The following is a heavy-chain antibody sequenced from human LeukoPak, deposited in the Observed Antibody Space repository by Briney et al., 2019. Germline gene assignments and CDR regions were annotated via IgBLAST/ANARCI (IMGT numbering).Heavy chain of an antibody. J-gene: IGHJ4*02. D-gene: IGHD3-10*01. Sequence: SETLSLTCTVSGGSISSYYWGWIRQPPGKGLEWIGYIYYSGSTNYNPSLKSRVTISVDTSKNQFSLKLSSVTAADTAVYYCARWNYGSGSYIDYWGQGTLVTVSS. CDR2: IYYSGST. CDR3: ARWNYGSGSYIDY. V-gene: IGHV4-59*08. CDR1: GGSISSYY.